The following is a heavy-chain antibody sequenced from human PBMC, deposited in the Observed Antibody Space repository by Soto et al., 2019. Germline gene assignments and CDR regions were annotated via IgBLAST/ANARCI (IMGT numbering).Heavy chain of an antibody. D-gene: IGHD3-3*01. CDR3: ARSFKTYYDFWSGSENWFDP. CDR2: IYYSGST. V-gene: IGHV4-59*01. Sequence: PSETRSLTCTVSGGSISSYYWSWIRQPPGKGLEWIGYIYYSGSTNYNPSLKSRVTISVDTSKNQFSLKLSSVTAADTAVYYCARSFKTYYDFWSGSENWFDPWGQGTLVTVSS. CDR1: GGSISSYY. J-gene: IGHJ5*02.